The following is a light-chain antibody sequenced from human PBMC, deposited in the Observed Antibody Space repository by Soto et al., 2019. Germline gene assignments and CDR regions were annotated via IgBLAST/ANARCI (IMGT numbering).Light chain of an antibody. CDR1: SSNIGAGFD. CDR3: AAWDDSLNGWV. V-gene: IGLV1-40*01. J-gene: IGLJ3*02. Sequence: QAVVTQPPSVSGAPGQRVTISCSGNSSNIGAGFDVHWYQQLPGAAPKLLIYASTNRPSGVPDRFSGSKSDTSASLAITGLQIDDEADYYCAAWDDSLNGWVFGGGTKLTVL. CDR2: AST.